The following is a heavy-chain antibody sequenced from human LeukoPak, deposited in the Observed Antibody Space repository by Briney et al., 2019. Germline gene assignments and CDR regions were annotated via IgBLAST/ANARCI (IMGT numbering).Heavy chain of an antibody. V-gene: IGHV4-4*07. J-gene: IGHJ4*02. CDR1: ADSMNNYY. Sequence: SHTLSLTCTVSADSMNNYYWTWMRQPAGKGLEWIGRIYISGNTMYNPSLQSRVTMSLDTSKNHFSLKLRSVTAADTAVYFCARGGVLHTYFDYWGQGTLVSVSS. CDR2: IYISGNT. CDR3: ARGGVLHTYFDY. D-gene: IGHD3-16*01.